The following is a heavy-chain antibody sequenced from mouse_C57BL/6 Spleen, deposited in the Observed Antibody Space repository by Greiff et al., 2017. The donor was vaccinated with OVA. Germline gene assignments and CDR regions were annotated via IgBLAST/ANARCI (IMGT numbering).Heavy chain of an antibody. CDR3: ARLDYGSLDY. CDR1: GYAFSSSW. V-gene: IGHV1-82*01. J-gene: IGHJ2*01. CDR2: IYPGDGDT. D-gene: IGHD1-1*01. Sequence: VKLQESGPELVKPGASVKISCKASGYAFSSSWMNWVKQRPGKGLEWIGRIYPGDGDTNYNGKFKGKATLTADKSSSTAYMQLSSLTSEDSAVYFCARLDYGSLDYWGQGTTLTVSS.